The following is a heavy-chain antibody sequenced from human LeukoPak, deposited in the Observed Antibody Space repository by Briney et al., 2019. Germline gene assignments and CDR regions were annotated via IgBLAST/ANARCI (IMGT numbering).Heavy chain of an antibody. Sequence: GGSLRLSCAASGFTFSNAWMSWVRQAPGKGLEWVGRIKSKTDGGTTDYAAPVKGRFTISRDDSKNTLYLQMNSLRAEDTAVYYCARGFELAPYYGDYDNAFDIWGQGTMVTVSS. CDR2: IKSKTDGGTT. CDR3: ARGFELAPYYGDYDNAFDI. D-gene: IGHD4-17*01. J-gene: IGHJ3*02. V-gene: IGHV3-15*01. CDR1: GFTFSNAW.